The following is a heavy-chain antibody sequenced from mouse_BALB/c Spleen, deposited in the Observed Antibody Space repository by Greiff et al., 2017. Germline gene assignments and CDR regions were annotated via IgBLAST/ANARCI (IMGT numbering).Heavy chain of an antibody. J-gene: IGHJ3*01. CDR3: ARGGLRGFAY. Sequence: DVQLVESGGGLVQPGGSRKLSCAASGFTFSSFGMHWVRQAPEKGLEWVAYISSGSSTIYYADTVKGRFTISRDNPKNTLFLQMTSLRSEDTAMYYCARGGLRGFAYWGQGTLVTVSA. D-gene: IGHD2-4*01. CDR2: ISSGSSTI. CDR1: GFTFSSFG. V-gene: IGHV5-17*02.